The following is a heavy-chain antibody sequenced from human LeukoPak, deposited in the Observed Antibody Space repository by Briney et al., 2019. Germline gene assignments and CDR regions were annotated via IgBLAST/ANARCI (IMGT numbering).Heavy chain of an antibody. D-gene: IGHD1-26*01. CDR3: ARRGSYGGFDY. V-gene: IGHV3-13*01. J-gene: IGHJ4*02. Sequence: GGSLRLSCAASGFTFSGYDMHWVRQATGKGLEWVSAIGTAGDTYYPGSVKGRFTISRENAKNSLYLQMNSLRAGDTAVYYCARRGSYGGFDYWGQGTLVTVSS. CDR1: GFTFSGYD. CDR2: IGTAGDT.